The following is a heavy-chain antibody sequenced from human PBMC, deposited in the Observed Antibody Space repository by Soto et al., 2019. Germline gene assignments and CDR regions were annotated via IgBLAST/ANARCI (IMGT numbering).Heavy chain of an antibody. CDR1: ENTFSSYY. Sequence: QAQLVQSGAEVKKPGASVKVSCKASENTFSSYYLHWVLQAPGQGLEWMGMIHPSGGGATYAQKFLGRVTMTRDTSTSTVFMELSSLRSEDTAIYYCSRGGHITVVTASFDFWGQGTLVTVSS. CDR2: IHPSGGGA. J-gene: IGHJ4*02. V-gene: IGHV1-46*03. CDR3: SRGGHITVVTASFDF. D-gene: IGHD2-21*02.